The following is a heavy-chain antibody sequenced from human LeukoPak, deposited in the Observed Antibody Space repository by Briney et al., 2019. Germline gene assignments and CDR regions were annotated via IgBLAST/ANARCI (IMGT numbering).Heavy chain of an antibody. CDR2: MNPNSGNT. CDR3: ARRSDYYDSSAYVY. V-gene: IGHV1-8*01. D-gene: IGHD3-22*01. CDR1: GYTFTSYD. J-gene: IGHJ4*02. Sequence: ASVKVSCKASGYTFTSYDINWVRQATGQGLEWMGWMNPNSGNTGYAQKFQGRVTITRDTSKSTAYMELNKLRSEDTAVYYCARRSDYYDSSAYVYWGQGTLVTVSS.